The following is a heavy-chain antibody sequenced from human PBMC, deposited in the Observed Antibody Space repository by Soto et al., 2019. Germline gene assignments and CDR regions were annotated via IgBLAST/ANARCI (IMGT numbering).Heavy chain of an antibody. J-gene: IGHJ4*02. D-gene: IGHD3-16*01. V-gene: IGHV4-59*13. CDR1: SGSISRYY. Sequence: QVQLQESGPGLVKPSETLSLTCTVSSGSISRYYWSWIRQPPGKGLEWVGYIYYSGSTNYNPSLKGRVTISIDTSKNQFSLRLSSVTAADTAVYFCARAMNPAGGGDYYFDYWGQGTLVTVSS. CDR2: IYYSGST. CDR3: ARAMNPAGGGDYYFDY.